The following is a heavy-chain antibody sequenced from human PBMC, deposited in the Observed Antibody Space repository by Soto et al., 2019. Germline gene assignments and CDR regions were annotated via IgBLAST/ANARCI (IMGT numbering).Heavy chain of an antibody. CDR3: ASLWFGELLSPYYYYMAV. CDR2: ISSSGSTI. D-gene: IGHD3-10*01. CDR1: GFTFSDYY. J-gene: IGHJ6*03. V-gene: IGHV3-11*01. Sequence: GGSLRLSCAASGFTFSDYYMSWIRQAPGKGLEWVSYISSSGSTIYYADSVKGRFTISRDNAKNSLYLQMNSLRAEDTAVYYCASLWFGELLSPYYYYMAVWGKGTTVTVSS.